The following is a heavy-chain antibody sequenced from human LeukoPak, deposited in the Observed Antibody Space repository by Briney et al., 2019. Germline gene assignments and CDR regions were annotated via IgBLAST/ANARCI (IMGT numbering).Heavy chain of an antibody. CDR2: IIPIFSTT. Sequence: SVKVSCKASGGTFSSFTFNWVRQAPGQGLEWMGMIIPIFSTTDYAQNFQGRVTITADKTTSTAYMELSSLRSEDTAVYYCAGGRTDIVVVPATLRNYYFDYWGQGTLVTVSS. J-gene: IGHJ4*02. CDR1: GGTFSSFT. CDR3: AGGRTDIVVVPATLRNYYFDY. V-gene: IGHV1-69*08. D-gene: IGHD2-2*01.